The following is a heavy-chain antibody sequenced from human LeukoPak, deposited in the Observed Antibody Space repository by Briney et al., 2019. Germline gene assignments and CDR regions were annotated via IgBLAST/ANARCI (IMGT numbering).Heavy chain of an antibody. J-gene: IGHJ3*02. D-gene: IGHD1-1*01. Sequence: SETLSLTCTVSGGSISSYYWSWIRQPAGKGLEWIGRIYTSGSTNYNPSLKSRATMSVDTSKNQCSLKLSSVTAADTAVYYCAGDVRLKYDAFDIWGQGTMVTVSS. V-gene: IGHV4-4*07. CDR1: GGSISSYY. CDR2: IYTSGST. CDR3: AGDVRLKYDAFDI.